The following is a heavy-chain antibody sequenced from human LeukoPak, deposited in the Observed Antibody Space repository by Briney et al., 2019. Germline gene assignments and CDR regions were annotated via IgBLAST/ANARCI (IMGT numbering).Heavy chain of an antibody. CDR1: GYTFTGYY. CDR2: INPNSGGT. J-gene: IGHJ4*02. D-gene: IGHD3-10*01. V-gene: IGHV1-2*02. Sequence: GASVKVSCKASGYTFTGYYMHWVRQAPGQGLEWMGWINPNSGGTNYAQKFQGRVTMTRDPSISTAYMELSRLRSDDTAVYYCARSGRRWFGELFWYWGQGTLVTVSS. CDR3: ARSGRRWFGELFWY.